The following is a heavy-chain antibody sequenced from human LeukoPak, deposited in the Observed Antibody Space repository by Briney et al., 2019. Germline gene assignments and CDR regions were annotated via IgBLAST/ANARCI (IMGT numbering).Heavy chain of an antibody. CDR3: ARDRRSGSLYYYYNYGMDV. Sequence: PSETLSLTCTVSGGSFRSSSYTWGRLGQPQGKGLEWFGSSYYSESTYYNPSLKSRVTISVDTSKNQFSLKLSSVTAADTAVYYCARDRRSGSLYYYYNYGMDVWGQGTTVTVSS. D-gene: IGHD3-22*01. V-gene: IGHV4-39*02. J-gene: IGHJ6*02. CDR1: GGSFRSSSYT. CDR2: SYYSEST.